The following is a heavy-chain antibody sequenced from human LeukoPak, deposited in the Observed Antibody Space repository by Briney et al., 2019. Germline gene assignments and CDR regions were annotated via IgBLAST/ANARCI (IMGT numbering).Heavy chain of an antibody. V-gene: IGHV1-18*01. CDR2: IRAYNGNT. CDR3: ARDFEDIAARPRYYYYYGMDV. Sequence: ASVKVSCKASGYTFTSYGISWVRQAPGQGLEWMGWIRAYNGNTNYAQKLQGRVTMTTDTSTSTAYMELRSLRSDDTAVYYCARDFEDIAARPRYYYYYGMDVWGQGTTVTVSS. CDR1: GYTFTSYG. D-gene: IGHD6-6*01. J-gene: IGHJ6*02.